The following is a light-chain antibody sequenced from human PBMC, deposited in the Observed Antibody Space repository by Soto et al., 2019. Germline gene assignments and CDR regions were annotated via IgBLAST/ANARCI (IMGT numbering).Light chain of an antibody. V-gene: IGKV1-12*01. J-gene: IGKJ4*01. Sequence: DIQMTQSPSSVSASVGDRVTITCRASHVINSWLAWYQQKPGKAPNLLIYAASSVQSGVPSRFSGSGSGTEFTLTSTSLQPEDSATYFCQQSNSFPRTFGGGTKVEVK. CDR1: HVINSW. CDR3: QQSNSFPRT. CDR2: AAS.